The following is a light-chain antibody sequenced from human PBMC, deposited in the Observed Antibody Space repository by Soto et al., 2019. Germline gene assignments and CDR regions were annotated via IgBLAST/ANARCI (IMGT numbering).Light chain of an antibody. V-gene: IGLV2-11*01. CDR3: CSYAGSYTWV. CDR1: SSDVGGYKH. J-gene: IGLJ7*01. CDR2: DVT. Sequence: QSALTQPRSVSGSPGQSVTISCTGTSSDVGGYKHVSWYRQHPGKAPKLMISDVTKRPSGVPDRFSGSKSGNTASLTISGLQAEDEADYYCCSYAGSYTWVFGGGTQLTVL.